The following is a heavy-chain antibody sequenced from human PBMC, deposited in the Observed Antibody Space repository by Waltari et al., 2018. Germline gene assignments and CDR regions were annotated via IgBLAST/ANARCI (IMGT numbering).Heavy chain of an antibody. CDR1: GFNFGDYA. CDR2: IRSSVQGETRGTT. D-gene: IGHD3-10*01. V-gene: IGHV3-49*03. J-gene: IGHJ4*02. Sequence: EVKLVESGGGLVQPGRSLRLSCTGSGFNFGDYAISWFRQAPGKGLEGVGFIRSSVQGETRGTTEDAASVQGTLAISRDDSRATAYLQVNSLKSEDTALYFCAKGYGSGSYFDSWGQGALVTVSS. CDR3: AKGYGSGSYFDS.